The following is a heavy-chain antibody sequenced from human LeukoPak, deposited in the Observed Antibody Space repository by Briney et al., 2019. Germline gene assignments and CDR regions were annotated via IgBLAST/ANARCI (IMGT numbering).Heavy chain of an antibody. V-gene: IGHV1-2*02. J-gene: IGHJ5*02. CDR2: INPNSGGT. Sequence: ASVKVSCKASGYTFTSYGISWVRQAPGQGLEWMGWINPNSGGTNYAQKFQGRVTMTRDTSISTAYMELSRLRSDDTAVYYCARAVAGTIPWFDPWGQGTLVTVSS. CDR1: GYTFTSYG. CDR3: ARAVAGTIPWFDP. D-gene: IGHD6-19*01.